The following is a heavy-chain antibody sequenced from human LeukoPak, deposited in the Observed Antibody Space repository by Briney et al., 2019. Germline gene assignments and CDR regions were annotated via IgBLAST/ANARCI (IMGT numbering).Heavy chain of an antibody. V-gene: IGHV3-30*04. Sequence: PGGPVSLLCAASGFTFSSCAMLGLRQAPARELEGVAVISYDGSNKYYADSVKDRFPISRDNSKNTLYLQMNSLRADDTAVYYCARDYIAVAGGWFDPWGQGTLVTVSS. CDR2: ISYDGSNK. D-gene: IGHD6-19*01. J-gene: IGHJ5*02. CDR1: GFTFSSCA. CDR3: ARDYIAVAGGWFDP.